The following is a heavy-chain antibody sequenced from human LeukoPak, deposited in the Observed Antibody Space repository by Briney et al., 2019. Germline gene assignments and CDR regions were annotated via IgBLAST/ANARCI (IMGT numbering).Heavy chain of an antibody. D-gene: IGHD3-3*01. J-gene: IGHJ6*03. Sequence: GGSLRLSCAASGFTFSSYAMSWVRQAPGKGLEWVSAISGGSADYADSVKGRFSISIDNSKSTLYLRMNSLRAEDTAVYYCAKDRSSRYDFWSGSFSHYYYYYMDVWGKGTTVTVSS. CDR1: GFTFSSYA. CDR2: ISGGSA. CDR3: AKDRSSRYDFWSGSFSHYYYYYMDV. V-gene: IGHV3-23*01.